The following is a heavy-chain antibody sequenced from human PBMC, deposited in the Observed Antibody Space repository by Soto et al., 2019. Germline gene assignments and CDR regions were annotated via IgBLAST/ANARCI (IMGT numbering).Heavy chain of an antibody. CDR2: ISYDGSNK. Sequence: SLRLSCAASGFTFSSYAMHWVRQAPGEGLEWVAVISYDGSNKYYADSVKGRFTISRDNSKNTLYLQMNSLRAEDTAVYYCAREEPTQYYDILTGYYTSNYYYGMDVWGQGTTVTV. D-gene: IGHD3-9*01. J-gene: IGHJ6*02. CDR3: AREEPTQYYDILTGYYTSNYYYGMDV. CDR1: GFTFSSYA. V-gene: IGHV3-30-3*01.